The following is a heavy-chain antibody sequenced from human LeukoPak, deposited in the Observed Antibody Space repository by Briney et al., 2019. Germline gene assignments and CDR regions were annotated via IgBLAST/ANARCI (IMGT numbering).Heavy chain of an antibody. V-gene: IGHV3-7*03. J-gene: IGHJ4*02. Sequence: GGSLRLSCAASGFTFSSQWMSWVRQALGKGLEWVANVNQGGTEKYYVDSVKGRFTISRDNSKSTPYLQMNSLRAEDTAVYYCARAGNIRFDYWGQGTLVTVSS. D-gene: IGHD2/OR15-2a*01. CDR2: VNQGGTEK. CDR3: ARAGNIRFDY. CDR1: GFTFSSQW.